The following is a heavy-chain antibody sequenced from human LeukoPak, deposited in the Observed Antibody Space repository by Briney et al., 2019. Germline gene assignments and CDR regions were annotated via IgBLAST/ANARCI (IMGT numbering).Heavy chain of an antibody. J-gene: IGHJ4*02. CDR1: GFSFSGSV. V-gene: IGHV3-73*01. Sequence: GGSLRLSCAASGFSFSGSVVHWVRQASGKGLEWVGRIRTKASNYATASAASAKGRFTISRDDSKNTAYLQMNSLRAEDTAVYYCATGVGATTGFAYWGQGTLVTVSS. D-gene: IGHD1-26*01. CDR3: ATGVGATTGFAY. CDR2: IRTKASNYAT.